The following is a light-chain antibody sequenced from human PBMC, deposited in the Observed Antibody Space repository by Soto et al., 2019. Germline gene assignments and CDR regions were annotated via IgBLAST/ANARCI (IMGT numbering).Light chain of an antibody. J-gene: IGKJ1*01. CDR3: QQYNDWPRT. V-gene: IGKV3-15*01. CDR2: GAS. Sequence: EIVMTQSPATLSVSPGERATLSCRAGQSVSSNLAWYQQKSGQAPRLLIYGASTRAAGIPARFSGSGSGTEFTLTISSLQSEDFAVYYCQQYNDWPRTFGQGTKVEIK. CDR1: QSVSSN.